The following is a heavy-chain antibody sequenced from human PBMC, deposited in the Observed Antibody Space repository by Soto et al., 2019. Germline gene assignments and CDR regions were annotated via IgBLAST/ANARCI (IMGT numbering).Heavy chain of an antibody. V-gene: IGHV3-21*01. CDR3: VRERGISSFKGMDV. CDR1: GFTLTSYT. Sequence: PGGSLRLSCAASGFTLTSYTMNWVRQASGKGLEWVSSITSSSSHIYYADSVKGRFTISRDNAGNSLYLQMNSLRAEDSAVYYCVRERGISSFKGMDVWGQGTTVTVSS. CDR2: ITSSSSHI. J-gene: IGHJ6*02.